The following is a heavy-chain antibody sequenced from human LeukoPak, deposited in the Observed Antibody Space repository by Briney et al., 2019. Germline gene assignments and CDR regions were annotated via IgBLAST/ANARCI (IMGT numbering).Heavy chain of an antibody. CDR3: ARYDVWGSYRAFDY. Sequence: SETLSLTCTVSNYSISTDYYWGWIRQPPGKGLEWIGTMYHSGSTYYNPSLKSRVTISVDTSKNQFSLKLSSVTAADTAVYYCARYDVWGSYRAFDYWGQGALVTVSS. CDR2: MYHSGST. V-gene: IGHV4-38-2*02. J-gene: IGHJ4*02. CDR1: NYSISTDYY. D-gene: IGHD3-16*02.